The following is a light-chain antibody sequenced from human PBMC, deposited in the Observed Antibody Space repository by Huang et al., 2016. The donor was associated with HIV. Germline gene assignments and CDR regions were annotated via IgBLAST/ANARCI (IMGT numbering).Light chain of an antibody. Sequence: EIVLTQSPGTLSLSPGERATLSCRASQSISAAYLAWYQQKPGQAPRLLIYAASSTATGSPDRFSGSGSGTDFTLTIYRLEPEDCAVYFCQQYAGSPWTFGQGTKVEIK. CDR2: AAS. J-gene: IGKJ1*01. CDR1: QSISAAY. V-gene: IGKV3-20*01. CDR3: QQYAGSPWT.